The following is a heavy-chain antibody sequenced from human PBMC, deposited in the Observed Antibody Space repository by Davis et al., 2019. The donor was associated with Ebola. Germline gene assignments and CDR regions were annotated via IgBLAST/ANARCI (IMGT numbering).Heavy chain of an antibody. CDR3: AKDRPYYGMDV. J-gene: IGHJ6*04. CDR2: INTNTGNP. V-gene: IGHV7-4-1*02. Sequence: AASVKVSCKASGYTFTSYAMNWVRQAPGQGLEWMGWINTNTGNPTYAQGLAGRFVFSLDTSFSTAYLQINSLKAEDTAGYYCAKDRPYYGMDVWGKGTTVTVSS. CDR1: GYTFTSYA.